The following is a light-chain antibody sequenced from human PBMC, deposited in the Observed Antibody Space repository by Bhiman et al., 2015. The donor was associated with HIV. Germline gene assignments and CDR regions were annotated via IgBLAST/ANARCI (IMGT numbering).Light chain of an antibody. CDR3: SSYISSSTYV. V-gene: IGLV2-14*03. CDR2: DVS. Sequence: QSALTQPASVSASPGQSITISCTGANSDIGDYNSVSWYQQHPGKAPKLMLYDVSQRPSGISNRFSGSKSGNTASLTISGLQAEDEADYYCSSYISSSTYVFGTGTRVTVL. J-gene: IGLJ1*01. CDR1: NSDIGDYNS.